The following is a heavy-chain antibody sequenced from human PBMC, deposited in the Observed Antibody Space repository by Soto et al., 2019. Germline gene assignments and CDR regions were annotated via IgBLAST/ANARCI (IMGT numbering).Heavy chain of an antibody. D-gene: IGHD3-10*01. V-gene: IGHV3-7*05. Sequence: SGGSLRLSCVASGFTFREYWMSRVRQAPGKGLEWVANIKADGSVKSYVDSVKGRFTVSRDDSKNSLYLQMNSLDTEDTAVYFCTRAPSGANLSFDLGGGGTRVTVPS. CDR3: TRAPSGANLSFDL. CDR2: IKADGSVK. CDR1: GFTFREYW. J-gene: IGHJ2*01.